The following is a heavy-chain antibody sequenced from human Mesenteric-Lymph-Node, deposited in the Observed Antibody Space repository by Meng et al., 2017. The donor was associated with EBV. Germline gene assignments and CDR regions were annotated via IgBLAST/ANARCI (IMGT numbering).Heavy chain of an antibody. V-gene: IGHV3-23*04. Sequence: VQLVEFGGGLVQPGGSLRLSCAASGFTFSSYALSWIRQAPGKGLEWVSAIVGRGDSTYYADSVKGRFTISRDNSKNTLYLQMNSLRAEDTAVYYCYRNDPVYWGQGTLVTVSS. CDR1: GFTFSSYA. CDR3: YRNDPVY. J-gene: IGHJ4*02. CDR2: IVGRGDST. D-gene: IGHD1-1*01.